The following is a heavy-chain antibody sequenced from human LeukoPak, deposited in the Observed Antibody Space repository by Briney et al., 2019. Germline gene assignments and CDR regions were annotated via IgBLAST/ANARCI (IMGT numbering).Heavy chain of an antibody. CDR3: TKGGHGDY. Sequence: GGSLRLSCQASGFPFSTFPMSWVRQAPGQGLEWVSTLSGDGSDTYYADSVKGRFTISRDTSKNTLFLQMNSLRADDTAIYYCTKGGHGDYWGQGTMVTVPS. CDR1: GFPFSTFP. CDR2: LSGDGSDT. V-gene: IGHV3-23*01. D-gene: IGHD2-21*02. J-gene: IGHJ4*02.